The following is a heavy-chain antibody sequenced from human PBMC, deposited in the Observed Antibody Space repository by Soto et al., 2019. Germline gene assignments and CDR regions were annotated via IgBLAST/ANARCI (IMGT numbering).Heavy chain of an antibody. CDR1: GFTFSSYW. J-gene: IGHJ6*02. CDR3: ARDLPIRYYYGSGSYYNYYYYGMDV. CDR2: IKQDGSEK. V-gene: IGHV3-7*03. D-gene: IGHD3-10*01. Sequence: EVQLVESGGGLVQPGGSLRLSCAASGFTFSSYWMSWVRQAPGKGLEWVVNIKQDGSEKYYVDSVKGRFTISRDNAKNSLYLQMNSLRAEDTAVYYCARDLPIRYYYGSGSYYNYYYYGMDVWGQGTTVTVSS.